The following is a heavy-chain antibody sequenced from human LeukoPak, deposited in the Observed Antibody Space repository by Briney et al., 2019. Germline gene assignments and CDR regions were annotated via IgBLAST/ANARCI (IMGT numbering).Heavy chain of an antibody. CDR1: GGSISSSSYY. D-gene: IGHD5-24*01. CDR2: IYYSGST. Sequence: SETLSLTCTVSGGSISSSSYYWGWIRQPPGKGLEWIGSIYYSGSTYYNPSLKSRVTISVDTSKNQFSLKLSSVAAADTAVYYCARLGRDGYNRAFDFWVQGTRVTVS. V-gene: IGHV4-39*01. CDR3: ARLGRDGYNRAFDF. J-gene: IGHJ4*02.